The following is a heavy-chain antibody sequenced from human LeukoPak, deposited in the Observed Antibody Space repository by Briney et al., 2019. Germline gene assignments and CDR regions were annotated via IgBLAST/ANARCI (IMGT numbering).Heavy chain of an antibody. D-gene: IGHD6-19*01. V-gene: IGHV3-23*01. CDR1: GFTFSNAW. J-gene: IGHJ5*02. CDR3: AKGVAVAGSWYWFDP. Sequence: GGSLRLSCAASGFTFSNAWMSWVRQAPGKGLEWVSAITGSGGGTYYADSVKGRFTISRDNSENTLYLQMNSLRDEDTALYYCAKGVAVAGSWYWFDPWGQGTLVTVSS. CDR2: ITGSGGGT.